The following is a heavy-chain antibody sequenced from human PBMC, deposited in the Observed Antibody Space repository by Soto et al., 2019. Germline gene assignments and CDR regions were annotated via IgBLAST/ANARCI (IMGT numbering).Heavy chain of an antibody. CDR2: ISSSSSYI. CDR1: GFTFSSYS. J-gene: IGHJ6*02. CDR3: ASAQSLNYYYYGMDV. Sequence: PVGSLRLSCAASGFTFSSYSMNWVRQAPGKGLEWVSSISSSSSYIYYADSVKGRFTISRDNAKNSLYLQMDSLRAEDTAVYYCASAQSLNYYYYGMDVWGQGTTVTVSS. V-gene: IGHV3-21*01.